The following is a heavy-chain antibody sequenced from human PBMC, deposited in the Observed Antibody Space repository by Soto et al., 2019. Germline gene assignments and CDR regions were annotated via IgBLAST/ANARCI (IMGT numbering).Heavy chain of an antibody. V-gene: IGHV1-69*01. D-gene: IGHD5-12*01. J-gene: IGHJ4*02. CDR2: IIPIFGTA. CDR3: ASRVGGLNVDIVATIIYYFDY. Sequence: QVQLVQSGAEVKKPGSSVKFSCKASGGTFSSYAISWVRQAPGQGLEWMGGIIPIFGTANYAQKFQGRVTITADESTSTAYMELSSLRSEDTAVYYCASRVGGLNVDIVATIIYYFDYWGQGTLVTVSS. CDR1: GGTFSSYA.